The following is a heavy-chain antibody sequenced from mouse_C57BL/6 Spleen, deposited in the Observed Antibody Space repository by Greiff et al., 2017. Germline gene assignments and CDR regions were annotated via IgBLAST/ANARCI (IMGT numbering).Heavy chain of an antibody. Sequence: QVQLQQPGAELVRPGTSVKLSRKASGYTFTSYWMHWVKQRPGQGLEWIGVIDPSDSYTNYNQKFKGKATLTVDTSSSTAYMQLSSLTSEDSAVYYCARFGAAWFAYWGQGTLVTVSA. D-gene: IGHD3-1*01. CDR2: IDPSDSYT. CDR1: GYTFTSYW. J-gene: IGHJ3*01. V-gene: IGHV1-59*01. CDR3: ARFGAAWFAY.